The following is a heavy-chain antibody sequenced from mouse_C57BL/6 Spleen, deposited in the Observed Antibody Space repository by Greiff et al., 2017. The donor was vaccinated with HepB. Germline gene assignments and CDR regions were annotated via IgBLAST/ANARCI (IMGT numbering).Heavy chain of an antibody. CDR2: IYPGNSDT. D-gene: IGHD2-4*01. V-gene: IGHV1-5*01. CDR3: TRGVYDYDQTAWFAY. CDR1: GYTFTSYW. Sequence: VQLQQSGTVLARPGASVKMSCKTSGYTFTSYWMHWVKQRPGQGLEWIGAIYPGNSDTSYNQKFKGKAKLTAVTSASTAYMELSSLTNEDSAVYYCTRGVYDYDQTAWFAYWGQGTLVTVSA. J-gene: IGHJ3*01.